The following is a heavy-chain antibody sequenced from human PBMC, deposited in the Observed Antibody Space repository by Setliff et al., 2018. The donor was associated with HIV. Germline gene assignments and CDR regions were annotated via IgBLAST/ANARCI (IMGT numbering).Heavy chain of an antibody. J-gene: IGHJ3*01. D-gene: IGHD6-13*01. CDR1: GGTFSNSA. V-gene: IGHV1-69*06. Sequence: GASVKVSCKASGGTFSNSAISWVRQAPGQGPEWMGRIIPMFGTANYAQKFQGRVTITADKSTSTAYMELSSLRSEDTAVYYCARDHGIAASVHDAFDLWGQGTMVTVSS. CDR2: IIPMFGTA. CDR3: ARDHGIAASVHDAFDL.